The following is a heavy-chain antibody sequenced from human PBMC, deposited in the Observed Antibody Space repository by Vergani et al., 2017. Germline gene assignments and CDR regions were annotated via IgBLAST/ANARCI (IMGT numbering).Heavy chain of an antibody. Sequence: EVQLVESGGGLVQPGRSLRLSCTASGFTFGDYAMSWFRQAPGKGLEWVGFIRSKAYGGTTEYSASVKGRFTISRDDSKSIAYLQMNSLKTEDTAVYYCTRVKIIRPYGMDVWGQGTTVTVSS. J-gene: IGHJ6*02. CDR1: GFTFGDYA. CDR2: IRSKAYGGTT. CDR3: TRVKIIRPYGMDV. V-gene: IGHV3-49*03.